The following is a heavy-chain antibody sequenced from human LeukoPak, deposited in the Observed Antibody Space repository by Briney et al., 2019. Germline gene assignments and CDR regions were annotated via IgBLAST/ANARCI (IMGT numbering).Heavy chain of an antibody. V-gene: IGHV4-59*01. CDR1: GGSISSYY. D-gene: IGHD3-3*01. J-gene: IGHJ3*02. Sequence: SETLSLTCTVSGGSISSYYWSWIRQPPGKGLEWIGYIYYSGSTNYNPSLKSRVTISVDTSKNQFSLKLSSVTAADTAVYYCARGPSYYDFWSGGFDAFDIWGQGTMVTVSS. CDR2: IYYSGST. CDR3: ARGPSYYDFWSGGFDAFDI.